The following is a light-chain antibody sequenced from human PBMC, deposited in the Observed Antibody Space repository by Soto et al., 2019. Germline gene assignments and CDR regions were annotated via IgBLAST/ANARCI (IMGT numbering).Light chain of an antibody. Sequence: QETQGSSMRSAEVECRFTSTSLASESISSCLAWYQQKPGKAPKLLIYKASSLESGVPSRFSGSGSGTDFTLTIRSLQPEDFAVYYCEHRSNSPATFAQGTKVDI. J-gene: IGKJ1*01. CDR3: EHRSNSPAT. CDR2: KAS. V-gene: IGKV1-5*03. CDR1: ESISSC.